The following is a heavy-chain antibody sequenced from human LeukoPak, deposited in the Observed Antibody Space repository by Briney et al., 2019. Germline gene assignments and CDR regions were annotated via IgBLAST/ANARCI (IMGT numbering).Heavy chain of an antibody. CDR3: ARSVPGYTRFDY. Sequence: GGSLRLSCVASGFTFSDYAMNWVRQAPGKGLEWVSTFKTKYNQVYYAESVRGRFTISTDNSNNTVYLQMNSLRAEDTALYYLARSVPGYTRFDYWGQGALVTVSS. D-gene: IGHD5-18*01. CDR2: FKTKYNQV. CDR1: GFTFSDYA. J-gene: IGHJ4*02. V-gene: IGHV3-23*05.